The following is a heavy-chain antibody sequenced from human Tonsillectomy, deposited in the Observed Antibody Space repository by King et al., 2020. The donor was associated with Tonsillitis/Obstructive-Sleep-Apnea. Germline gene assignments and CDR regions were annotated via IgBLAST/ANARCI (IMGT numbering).Heavy chain of an antibody. J-gene: IGHJ4*02. CDR2: VSGSGGST. CDR3: AKDGRSTTPGY. CDR1: GFSFSSSA. Sequence: DVQLVESGGGLVQPGGSLRLSCAASGFSFSSSAMSWVRQAPGKGLEWVSTVSGSGGSTYYADSVKGRFTVSRDNSKDTLYLQMNSLRAEDTALYFCAKDGRSTTPGYWGQGTLVTVSS. V-gene: IGHV3-23*04. D-gene: IGHD5/OR15-5a*01.